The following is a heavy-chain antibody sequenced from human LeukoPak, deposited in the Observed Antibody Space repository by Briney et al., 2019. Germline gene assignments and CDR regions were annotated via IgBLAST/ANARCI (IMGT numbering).Heavy chain of an antibody. CDR3: ARSSLAVAGSVFDY. V-gene: IGHV1-18*01. CDR2: ISIYNGNT. Sequence: AAVTVSSMDSGYTFTIYGISWVRQAPGQGGEGMGWISIYNGNTPYAQKLQGRVTMTTDTSTSTAYMELRSLRSDDTAVYSCARSSLAVAGSVFDYWGQGTLVTVSS. D-gene: IGHD6-19*01. CDR1: GYTFTIYG. J-gene: IGHJ4*02.